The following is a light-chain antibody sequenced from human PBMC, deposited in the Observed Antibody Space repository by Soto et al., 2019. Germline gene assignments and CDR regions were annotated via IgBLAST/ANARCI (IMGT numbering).Light chain of an antibody. CDR1: SSNIGAGYD. J-gene: IGLJ3*02. CDR2: GNS. Sequence: QSVLTQPHSVSGAPGQRITISCTGSSSNIGAGYDVHWYQQLPGTAPKLIIYGNSNRPSWVPDRFSGSKSGTSASLAITGLQAEDEADYYCQSYDSSLSGWVFGGGTKLTVL. V-gene: IGLV1-40*01. CDR3: QSYDSSLSGWV.